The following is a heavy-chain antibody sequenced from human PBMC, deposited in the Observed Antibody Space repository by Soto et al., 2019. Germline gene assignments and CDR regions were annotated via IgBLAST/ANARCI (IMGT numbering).Heavy chain of an antibody. D-gene: IGHD3-10*01. J-gene: IGHJ4*02. Sequence: ASVKVSCKTSGYTFTDHGIDWVRQAPGQGLEWVGWVSSYNGNTNYAYNLKDRVIMNTDASTSTAYMELRGLRSDDTAVYYCAREVEGSYYTADFWGQGTPVTVSS. CDR3: AREVEGSYYTADF. CDR2: VSSYNGNT. CDR1: GYTFTDHG. V-gene: IGHV1-18*01.